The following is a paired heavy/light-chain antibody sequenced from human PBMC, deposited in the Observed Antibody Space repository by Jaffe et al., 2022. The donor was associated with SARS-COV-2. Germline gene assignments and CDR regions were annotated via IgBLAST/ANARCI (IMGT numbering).Light chain of an antibody. J-gene: IGLJ1*01. Sequence: SSELTQDPAVSVALGQTVRITCQGDSLRFYYASWYQQKPGQAPLLVIYTEKNRPSGIPDRFSGSSSGDRASLTITGAQADDEADYFCNSRDSTGNRIFGTGTRVTVL. V-gene: IGLV3-19*01. CDR1: SLRFYY. CDR3: NSRDSTGNRI. CDR2: TEK.
Heavy chain of an antibody. CDR3: AKDPSGSITGSYGEYFEH. J-gene: IGHJ1*01. V-gene: IGHV3-23*01. CDR2: MSGSGDGT. CDR1: GFTFSHYA. D-gene: IGHD6-19*01. Sequence: VQLLESGGGLVQPGGSLRLSCAASGFTFSHYAMSWVRQPPGKGLEWVSTMSGSGDGTNFAESVKGRFTVSRDNSKNTLYLQMNSLRAEDTAVYYCAKDPSGSITGSYGEYFEHWGRGTLVTVSS.